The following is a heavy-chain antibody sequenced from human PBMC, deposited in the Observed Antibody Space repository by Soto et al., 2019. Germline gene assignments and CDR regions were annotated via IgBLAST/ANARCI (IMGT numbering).Heavy chain of an antibody. CDR1: GGSISSGGYY. D-gene: IGHD2-15*01. V-gene: IGHV4-31*03. CDR3: ARGFCSGGSCQSAFAY. CDR2: IYYSGST. Sequence: SETLSLTCTVPGGSISSGGYYWSWIRQHPGKGLEWIGYIYYSGSTYYNPSLKSRVTISVDTSKNQFSLKLSSVTAADTAVYYCARGFCSGGSCQSAFAYWRQGTQVTVSA. J-gene: IGHJ4*02.